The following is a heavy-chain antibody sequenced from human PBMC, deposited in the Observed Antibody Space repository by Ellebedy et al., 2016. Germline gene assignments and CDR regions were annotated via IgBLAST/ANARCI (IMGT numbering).Heavy chain of an antibody. J-gene: IGHJ4*02. CDR1: GFTFSIAG. Sequence: GGSLRLXXGASGFTFSIAGMTWVRQAPGKGLEWVATIDFSGTGTYYADSVKGRFIISRDNTKNLVFLQMNSLGVEDTAVYYCARDGSVWSRDCWGQGSLVTVSS. CDR2: IDFSGTGT. V-gene: IGHV3-21*06. CDR3: ARDGSVWSRDC. D-gene: IGHD2-21*01.